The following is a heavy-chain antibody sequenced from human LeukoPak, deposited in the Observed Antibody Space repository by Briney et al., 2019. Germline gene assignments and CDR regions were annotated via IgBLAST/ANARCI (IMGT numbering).Heavy chain of an antibody. CDR2: IYHSGST. V-gene: IGHV4-38-2*01. Sequence: PSETLSLTCAVSGYSISSGYYWGWIRRPPGKGLEWIGSIYHSGSTYYNPSLKSRVTISVDTSKNQFSLKLSSVTAADTAVYYCARNRYYGSGSYSQSNWFDPWGQRTLVTVSS. CDR3: ARNRYYGSGSYSQSNWFDP. CDR1: GYSISSGYY. J-gene: IGHJ5*02. D-gene: IGHD3-10*01.